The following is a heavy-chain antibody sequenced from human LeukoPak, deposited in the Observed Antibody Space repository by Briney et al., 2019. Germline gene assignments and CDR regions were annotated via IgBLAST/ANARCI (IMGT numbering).Heavy chain of an antibody. CDR2: IYYSGST. Sequence: SETLSLTCTVSGDSINNYYWNWIRQPPGKGLEWIGSIYYSGSTYYNPSLKSRVTISVDTSKNQFSLKLSSLTAADTAVYYCARRGKPVALDYWGQGTLVTVSS. CDR1: GDSINNYY. CDR3: ARRGKPVALDY. D-gene: IGHD6-19*01. J-gene: IGHJ4*02. V-gene: IGHV4-59*05.